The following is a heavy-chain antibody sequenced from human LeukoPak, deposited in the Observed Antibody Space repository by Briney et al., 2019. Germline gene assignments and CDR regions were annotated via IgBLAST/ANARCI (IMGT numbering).Heavy chain of an antibody. D-gene: IGHD6-19*01. CDR3: ARKGDRGSGWYFAYYFDY. V-gene: IGHV3-7*01. CDR1: GFTFSSYW. Sequence: PGGSLRLSCAASGFTFSSYWMSWVRQAPGKGLEWVANIKQDGSEKYYVDSVKGRFTISRDIAKNSLYLQMNSLRAEDTAVYYCARKGDRGSGWYFAYYFDYWGQGTLVTVSS. J-gene: IGHJ4*02. CDR2: IKQDGSEK.